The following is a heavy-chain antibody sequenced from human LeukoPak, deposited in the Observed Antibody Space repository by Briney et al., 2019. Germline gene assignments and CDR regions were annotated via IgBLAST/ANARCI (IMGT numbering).Heavy chain of an antibody. V-gene: IGHV4-34*01. CDR2: INHSGST. J-gene: IGHJ5*02. CDR1: GGSFSGYY. CDR3: ARVSSGWS. Sequence: SETLSLTCAVYGGSFSGYYWSWIRQPPGKGLEWIGEINHSGSTNYSPSLKSRVTVPVDTSKNQFSLKLSSVTAADTAVYYCARVSSGWSWGQGTLVTVSS. D-gene: IGHD6-19*01.